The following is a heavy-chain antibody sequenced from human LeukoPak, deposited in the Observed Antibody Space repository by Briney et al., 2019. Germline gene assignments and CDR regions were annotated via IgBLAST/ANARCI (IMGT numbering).Heavy chain of an antibody. Sequence: ASVKVSCKASGYTFINYDINWARQASGQGLEWLGWMNPDNGNTGYAQIFQGRVTMTRDTSISTAYLELSSLRSEDTAVYYCARGTTRNYGDFDYWGQGTLVTVSS. V-gene: IGHV1-8*01. D-gene: IGHD1-26*01. CDR3: ARGTTRNYGDFDY. CDR2: MNPDNGNT. CDR1: GYTFINYD. J-gene: IGHJ4*02.